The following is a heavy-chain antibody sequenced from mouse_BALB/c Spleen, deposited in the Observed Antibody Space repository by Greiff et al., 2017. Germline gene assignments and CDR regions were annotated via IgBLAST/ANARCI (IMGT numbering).Heavy chain of an antibody. Sequence: VQLVESGAELVKPGASVKLSCKASGYTFTSYYMYWVKQRPGQGLEWIGEINPSNGGTNFNEKFKSKATLTVDKSSSTAYMQLSSLTSEDSAVYYCTIYYGNYWFAYWGQGTLVTVSA. CDR1: GYTFTSYY. D-gene: IGHD2-1*01. J-gene: IGHJ3*01. CDR3: TIYYGNYWFAY. CDR2: INPSNGGT. V-gene: IGHV1S81*02.